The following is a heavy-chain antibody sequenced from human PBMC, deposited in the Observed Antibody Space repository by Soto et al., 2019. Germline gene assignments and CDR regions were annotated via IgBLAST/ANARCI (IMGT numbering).Heavy chain of an antibody. CDR1: GYVFTGFY. CDR2: IFPNSGAT. CDR3: ARGRSLKWNWFDR. Sequence: GASVKVSCKASGYVFTGFYLHWVRQAPGQGLEWMGWIFPNSGATNYAQKFQGRVTLTRDTSLSTGYMDLTRLTSDDTAAYYCARGRSLKWNWFDRWGQGTLVTVSS. D-gene: IGHD2-15*01. J-gene: IGHJ5*02. V-gene: IGHV1-2*02.